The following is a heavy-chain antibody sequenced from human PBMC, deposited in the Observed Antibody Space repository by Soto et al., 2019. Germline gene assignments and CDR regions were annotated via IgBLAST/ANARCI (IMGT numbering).Heavy chain of an antibody. J-gene: IGHJ3*01. CDR1: RFSVTNNKY. Sequence: QAQLQESGPGLVRPSGTLSLTCTVSRFSVTNNKYWNWVRQSPGKALERIGEIYDSGARYYNPSLRGRASISVDESKNQISLNLASVTAADTAVYYCARDSRYCTDGGCSIMRDAFDVWGQGTLVTVSS. CDR3: ARDSRYCTDGGCSIMRDAFDV. V-gene: IGHV4-4*02. D-gene: IGHD2-15*01. CDR2: IYDSGAR.